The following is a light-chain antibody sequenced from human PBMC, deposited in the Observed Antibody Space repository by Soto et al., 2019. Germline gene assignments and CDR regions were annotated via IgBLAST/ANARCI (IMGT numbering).Light chain of an antibody. CDR3: QQYNNWPPYT. J-gene: IGKJ2*01. Sequence: EIVLTQSPDTLSVSPGERATLSCRASQSVTTRLAWYQHKPGQAPRLLIYGASTRATGISARFSGSGSGTEFTLTINSLQSEDFAVYYWQQYNNWPPYTFGQGTKVEIK. CDR2: GAS. V-gene: IGKV3-15*01. CDR1: QSVTTR.